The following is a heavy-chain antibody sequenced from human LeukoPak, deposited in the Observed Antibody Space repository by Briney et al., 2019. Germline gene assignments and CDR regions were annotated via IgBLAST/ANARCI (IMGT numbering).Heavy chain of an antibody. CDR2: IIPIFGTA. V-gene: IGHV1-69*13. CDR1: GGTFSSYA. CDR3: ARERGIASLFDYFDY. Sequence: SVKVSCKASGGTFSSYAISWVRQAPGQGLEWMGGIIPIFGTANYAQKFQGRVTITADESTSTAYMELSSLRSEDTAVYDCARERGIASLFDYFDYWGQGTLVTVSS. J-gene: IGHJ4*02. D-gene: IGHD6-13*01.